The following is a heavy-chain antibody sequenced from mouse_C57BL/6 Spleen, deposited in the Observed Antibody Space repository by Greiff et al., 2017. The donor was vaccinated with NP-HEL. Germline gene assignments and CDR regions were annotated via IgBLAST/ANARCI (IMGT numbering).Heavy chain of an antibody. D-gene: IGHD2-1*01. J-gene: IGHJ4*01. CDR1: GFTFTDYY. Sequence: EVQLVESGGGLVQPGGSLSLSCAASGFTFTDYYMSWVRQPPGKALEWLGFIRNKANGYTTEYSASVKGRFTISRDNSQSILYLQMNALRAEDSATYYCARYKDVYYGNLYAMDYWGQGTSVTVSS. CDR3: ARYKDVYYGNLYAMDY. V-gene: IGHV7-3*01. CDR2: IRNKANGYTT.